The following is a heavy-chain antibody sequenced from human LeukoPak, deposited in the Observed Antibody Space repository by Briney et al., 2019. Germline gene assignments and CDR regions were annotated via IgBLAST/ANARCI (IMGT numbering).Heavy chain of an antibody. D-gene: IGHD1-26*01. CDR3: ARGDSGSYYFDY. CDR1: GFTFSDYY. CDR2: ISSGSDYT. J-gene: IGHJ4*02. Sequence: PGGSLRLSCAASGFTFSDYYMSWIRQAPGKGLEWISYISSGSDYTNYADSVKGRFTVSRDNAKNSLYLQMNSLRAEDTAVYYCARGDSGSYYFDYWGQGTLVTVSS. V-gene: IGHV3-11*05.